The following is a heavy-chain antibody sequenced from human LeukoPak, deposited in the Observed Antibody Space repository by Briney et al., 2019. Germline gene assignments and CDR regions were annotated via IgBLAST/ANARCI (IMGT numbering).Heavy chain of an antibody. CDR2: IYYSGST. V-gene: IGHV4-39*07. CDR3: ARDSLDPVAGTGYYYYYGMDV. D-gene: IGHD6-19*01. CDR1: GGSLSSSNYY. J-gene: IGHJ6*02. Sequence: SETLSLTCTVSGGSLSSSNYYWAWIRQPPGKGLEWIGSIYYSGSTSYNPSLKSRVTVSVDTSKNQFSLKLSSVTAADTAVYYCARDSLDPVAGTGYYYYYGMDVWGQGTTVTVSS.